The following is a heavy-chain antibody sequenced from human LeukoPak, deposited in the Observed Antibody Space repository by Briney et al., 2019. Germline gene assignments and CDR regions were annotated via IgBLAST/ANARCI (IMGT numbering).Heavy chain of an antibody. J-gene: IGHJ4*02. Sequence: QPGASLLLSCVVSGIILSNYAMTWVRPAPGKGLEGVSYISEKGGSTTYADSVKGRFTISRDTSLNTLYLQMNNLRAEDTAVYFCAKRGVVIRGILVIGYHQEAYHYDFWGQGGLVTVSS. D-gene: IGHD3-10*01. CDR2: ISEKGGST. CDR3: AKRGVVIRGILVIGYHQEAYHYDF. CDR1: GIILSNYA. V-gene: IGHV3-23*01.